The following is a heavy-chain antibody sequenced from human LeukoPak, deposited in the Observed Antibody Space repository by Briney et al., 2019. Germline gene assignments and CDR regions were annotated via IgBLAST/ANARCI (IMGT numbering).Heavy chain of an antibody. J-gene: IGHJ4*02. CDR1: GYTFTGYY. Sequence: ASVKVSCKASGYTFTGYYMHWVRQAPGQGLEWMGWINPNSGGTNYAQKFQGRVTMTRDTSISTAYMELSRLRSDDTAVYYCARGPGYYGSGSSYFDYWGQGTLVTVSS. CDR3: ARGPGYYGSGSSYFDY. V-gene: IGHV1-2*02. CDR2: INPNSGGT. D-gene: IGHD3-10*01.